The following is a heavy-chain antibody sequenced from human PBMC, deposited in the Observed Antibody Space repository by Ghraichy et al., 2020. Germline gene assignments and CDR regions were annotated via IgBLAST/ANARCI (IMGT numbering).Heavy chain of an antibody. V-gene: IGHV3-9*01. CDR1: GFTFDDYA. CDR2: ISWNSGSI. Sequence: SCAASGFTFDDYAMHWVRQAPGKGREWVSGISWNSGSIGYADSVKGRFTISRDNAKNSLYLQMNSLRAEDTALYYCAKDDYYDSSGYYDYWGQGTLVTVSS. J-gene: IGHJ4*02. CDR3: AKDDYYDSSGYYDY. D-gene: IGHD3-22*01.